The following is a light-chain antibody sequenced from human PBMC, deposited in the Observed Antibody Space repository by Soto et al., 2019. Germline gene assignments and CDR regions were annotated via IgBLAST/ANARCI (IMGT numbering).Light chain of an antibody. V-gene: IGKV3D-20*02. CDR3: HRFSNWQYT. CDR2: GAA. CDR1: QSISSSN. Sequence: ELVLTQTPGTLSLSPGERTTLSCRASQSISSSNLAWCQQKPGQAPRLLICGAASGATGTPGRFSGSGSGTDFTLTISRLELEDFAVYYCHRFSNWQYTFGQGTKVDIK. J-gene: IGKJ2*01.